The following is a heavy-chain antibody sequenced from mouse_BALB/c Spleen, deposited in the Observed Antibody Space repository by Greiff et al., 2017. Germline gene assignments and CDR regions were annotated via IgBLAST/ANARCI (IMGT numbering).Heavy chain of an antibody. CDR2: ISYSGST. J-gene: IGHJ4*01. Sequence: EVQLQQSGPSLVKPSQTLSLTCSVTGDSITSGYWNWIRKFPGNKLEYMGYISYSGSTYYNPSLKSRISITRATSTNQYYLQLNSVTTEDTATYYCATCLLRLQAMDYWGQGTSVTVSS. CDR3: ATCLLRLQAMDY. CDR1: GDSITSGY. D-gene: IGHD1-2*01. V-gene: IGHV3-8*02.